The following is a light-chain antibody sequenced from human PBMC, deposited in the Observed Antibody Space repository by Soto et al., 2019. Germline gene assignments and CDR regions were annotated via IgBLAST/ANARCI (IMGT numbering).Light chain of an antibody. J-gene: IGLJ1*01. CDR3: CSYAGSYIYV. CDR2: DVS. V-gene: IGLV2-11*01. Sequence: QSALTQPRSVSGSPGQSVTISCTGTSSDVGNYNHVSWYRQHPGKAPKVMIYDVSKRPSGVPDRFSGSKSGNTASLIISGLQAEDEADYYCCSYAGSYIYVFGSGTKVTVL. CDR1: SSDVGNYNH.